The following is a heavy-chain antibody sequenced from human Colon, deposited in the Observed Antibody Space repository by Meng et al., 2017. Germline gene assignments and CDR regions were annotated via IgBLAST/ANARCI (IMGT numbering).Heavy chain of an antibody. CDR2: IIPIFGTA. D-gene: IGHD6-13*01. CDR1: GGTFSSYA. Sequence: SSVKVPCKASGGTFSSYAISWVRQAPGQGLEWMGGIIPIFGTANYAQKFQGRVTITADESTSTAYMELSSLRSEDTAVYYCAREGPPQYSSRKDAFDIWGQGTMVTVSS. CDR3: AREGPPQYSSRKDAFDI. V-gene: IGHV1-69*13. J-gene: IGHJ3*02.